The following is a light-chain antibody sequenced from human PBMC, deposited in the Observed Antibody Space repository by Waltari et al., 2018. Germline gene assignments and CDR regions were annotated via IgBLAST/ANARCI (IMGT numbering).Light chain of an antibody. CDR3: AGWDDRLNGVV. Sequence: QSVLTQPPSASGTHGQRVTISCSGSSSNIGSYIVNWYQQLPGTAPKLLIYINNQRPSGVPDRFSGSKSGTSASLAISGLQSEDEADYYCAGWDDRLNGVVFGGGTKLTVL. CDR1: SSNIGSYI. J-gene: IGLJ3*02. V-gene: IGLV1-44*01. CDR2: INN.